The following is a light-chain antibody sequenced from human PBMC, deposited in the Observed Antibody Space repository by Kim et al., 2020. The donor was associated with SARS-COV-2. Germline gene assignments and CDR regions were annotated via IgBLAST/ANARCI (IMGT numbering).Light chain of an antibody. V-gene: IGLV1-51*01. CDR2: DNN. CDR1: SSNIGTNY. CDR3: GTWDSSLSVWL. J-gene: IGLJ3*02. Sequence: GQNVTISCSGSSSNIGTNYVSCYQQLPGTVPKVRIYDNNKRPSGIPDRFSGSKSGTSGTLDITGLQTGDEADYYCGTWDSSLSVWLFGGGTKVTVL.